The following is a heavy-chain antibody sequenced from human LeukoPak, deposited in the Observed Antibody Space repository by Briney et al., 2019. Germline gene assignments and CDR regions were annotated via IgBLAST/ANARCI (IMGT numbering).Heavy chain of an antibody. CDR2: ISGSGGST. D-gene: IGHD3-22*01. Sequence: PGGSLRLSCAASGFTFSSYAMSWVRQAPGKGLEWVSAISGSGGSTYYADSVKGRFTISRDSSKNTLYLQMNSLRAEDTAVYYCAKGLTYYYDSSGSNFDYWGQGTLVTVSS. CDR1: GFTFSSYA. CDR3: AKGLTYYYDSSGSNFDY. V-gene: IGHV3-23*01. J-gene: IGHJ4*02.